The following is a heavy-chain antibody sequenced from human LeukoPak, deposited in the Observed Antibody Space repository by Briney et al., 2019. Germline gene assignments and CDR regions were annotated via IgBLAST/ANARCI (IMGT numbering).Heavy chain of an antibody. D-gene: IGHD2-2*01. CDR1: GFSLSTSGVG. Sequence: SGPTLVNPTQTLTLTCTFSGFSLSTSGVGVGWIRQPPGKALEWLVLIYWNDDKRYSPSLKSRLTITKDTSKNQVVLTMTNMDPVDTATYYCAQLGYCSSTSCPAAGYWGQGTLVTVSS. V-gene: IGHV2-5*01. CDR2: IYWNDDK. CDR3: AQLGYCSSTSCPAAGY. J-gene: IGHJ4*02.